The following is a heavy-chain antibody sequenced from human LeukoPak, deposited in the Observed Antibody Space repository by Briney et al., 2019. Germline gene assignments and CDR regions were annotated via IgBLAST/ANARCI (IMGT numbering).Heavy chain of an antibody. D-gene: IGHD3-9*01. CDR3: ARDRGASPYDILTGYRNYYFHY. J-gene: IGHJ4*02. CDR2: IYTSGST. Sequence: PSETLSLTCTVSGGSISSYYWSWIRQPAGKGLEWIGRIYTSGSTNYNPSLKSRVTMSVDTSKNHFSLKLSSVTAADTAVYYCARDRGASPYDILTGYRNYYFHYWGQGTLVTVSS. CDR1: GGSISSYY. V-gene: IGHV4-4*07.